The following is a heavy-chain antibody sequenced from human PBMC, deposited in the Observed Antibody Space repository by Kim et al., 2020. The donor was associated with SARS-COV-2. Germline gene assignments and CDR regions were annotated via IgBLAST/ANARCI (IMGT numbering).Heavy chain of an antibody. Sequence: GGSLRLSCTASGFTFGDYAMSWVRQAPGKGLEWVGFIRSKAYGGTTEYAASVKGRFTISRDDSKSIAYLQMNSLKTEDTAVYYCTRVGDYGDYGFYWGQGTLVTVSS. CDR1: GFTFGDYA. J-gene: IGHJ4*02. CDR3: TRVGDYGDYGFY. V-gene: IGHV3-49*04. D-gene: IGHD4-17*01. CDR2: IRSKAYGGTT.